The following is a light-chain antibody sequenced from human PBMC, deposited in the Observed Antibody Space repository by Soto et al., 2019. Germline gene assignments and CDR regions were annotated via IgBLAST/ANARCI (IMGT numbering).Light chain of an antibody. J-gene: IGKJ1*01. Sequence: EIVLTQSPGTLSLSPGEIATLSVSASQSVSSSYLAWYQQNPGQAPRLLIYGASSRATCIPDRFSGSGSGTDFTLTIRRLEPEDFAVYYCQQYGSSGTFGQGTKVDIK. CDR2: GAS. CDR3: QQYGSSGT. CDR1: QSVSSSY. V-gene: IGKV3-20*01.